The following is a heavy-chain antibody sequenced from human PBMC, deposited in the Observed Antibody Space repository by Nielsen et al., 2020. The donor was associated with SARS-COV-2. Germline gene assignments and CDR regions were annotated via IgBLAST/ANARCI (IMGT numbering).Heavy chain of an antibody. Sequence: SETLSLTCAVYGGSFSGYYWSWIRQPPGKGLEWIGEINHSGSTNYNPSLKSRVTISVDTSKNQFSLKLSSVTAADTAVYYCARSATGSGSYRGTFDIWGQGTMVTVSS. CDR1: GGSFSGYY. CDR3: ARSATGSGSYRGTFDI. D-gene: IGHD3-10*01. V-gene: IGHV4-34*01. CDR2: INHSGST. J-gene: IGHJ3*02.